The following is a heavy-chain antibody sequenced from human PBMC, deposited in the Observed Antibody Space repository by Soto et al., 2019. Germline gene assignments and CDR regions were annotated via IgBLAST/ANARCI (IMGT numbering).Heavy chain of an antibody. CDR2: TSAYNGNT. J-gene: IGHJ6*02. Sequence: GASVKVSCKASGYTFTSYGISWVRQAPGQGLEWMGWTSAYNGNTNYAQKLQGRVTMTTDTSTSTAYMELRSLRSDDTAVYYCARDRPDFWSGRTYGMDVWGQGTTVTVSS. CDR1: GYTFTSYG. D-gene: IGHD3-3*01. CDR3: ARDRPDFWSGRTYGMDV. V-gene: IGHV1-18*01.